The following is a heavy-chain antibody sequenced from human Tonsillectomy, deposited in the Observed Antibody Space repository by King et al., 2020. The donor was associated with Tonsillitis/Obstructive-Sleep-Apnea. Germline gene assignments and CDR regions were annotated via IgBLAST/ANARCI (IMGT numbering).Heavy chain of an antibody. D-gene: IGHD1-7*01. CDR2: SSWNSDSI. CDR3: SKGGGPWTYHCFDI. Sequence: EVQLVESGGGLVQPGRSLRLSCAASGFTFDDYAMHWVRQAPGKGLEWVSGSSWNSDSIDYADPVKGRFIISRDNAKNSLYLQMNSLGTDDTALYYCSKGGGPWTYHCFDIWGQGTMVTVSS. CDR1: GFTFDDYA. J-gene: IGHJ3*02. V-gene: IGHV3-9*01.